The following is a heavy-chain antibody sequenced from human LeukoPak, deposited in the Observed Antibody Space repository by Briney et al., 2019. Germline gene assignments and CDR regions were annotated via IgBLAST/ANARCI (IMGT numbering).Heavy chain of an antibody. CDR1: GGSINNTLFY. V-gene: IGHV4-39*07. Sequence: SETLSLTCTVSGGSINNTLFYWGWIRQPPGKGLEWIGTVYYDGINYSSPSLKSRVATSVDTSKNQFSLRLSSVTAADTAVYYCVRDGGFYYTASPNSWFDPWGQGTLVTVSS. D-gene: IGHD2-15*01. CDR2: VYYDGIN. J-gene: IGHJ5*02. CDR3: VRDGGFYYTASPNSWFDP.